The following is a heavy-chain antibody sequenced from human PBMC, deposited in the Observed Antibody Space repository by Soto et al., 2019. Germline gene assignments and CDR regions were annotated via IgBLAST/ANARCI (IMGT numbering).Heavy chain of an antibody. V-gene: IGHV1-18*01. Sequence: ASVKVSCKASGYTFTSYGISWVRQAPGQGLEWMGWISAYSGNTNYAQKLQGRVTMTTDTSTSTAYMELRSLRSDDTAVYYCARDSARPRSSPPLDYWGQGTLVTVSS. CDR1: GYTFTSYG. CDR3: ARDSARPRSSPPLDY. CDR2: ISAYSGNT. D-gene: IGHD3-10*01. J-gene: IGHJ4*02.